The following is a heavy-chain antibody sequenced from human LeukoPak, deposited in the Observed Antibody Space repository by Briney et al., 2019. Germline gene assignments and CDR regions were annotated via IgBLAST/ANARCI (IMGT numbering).Heavy chain of an antibody. Sequence: GGSLRLSCAASGFTFINYWMHWVRRAPGKGLVWVSRVNAHGSDTNYADSVKGRFTISRDNAKNTLYLQMHSLRAEDTAVYYCAREDEVTTTFDYWGQGTLVTVSS. V-gene: IGHV3-74*01. D-gene: IGHD1-14*01. CDR2: VNAHGSDT. CDR3: AREDEVTTTFDY. J-gene: IGHJ4*02. CDR1: GFTFINYW.